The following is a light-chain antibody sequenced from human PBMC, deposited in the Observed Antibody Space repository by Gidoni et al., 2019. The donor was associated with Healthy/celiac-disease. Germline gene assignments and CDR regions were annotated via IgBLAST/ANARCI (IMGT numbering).Light chain of an antibody. J-gene: IGKJ4*01. CDR2: DAS. CDR1: QDISNY. Sequence: DIQMTHSPSSLSASVGDRVTITCQASQDISNYLNWYQQKPGKAPKLLIYDASNLETGVPSRFSGSGSGTYFTFTISSLQPEDIATYYCQQYDNLLTFGGGTKVEIK. CDR3: QQYDNLLT. V-gene: IGKV1-33*01.